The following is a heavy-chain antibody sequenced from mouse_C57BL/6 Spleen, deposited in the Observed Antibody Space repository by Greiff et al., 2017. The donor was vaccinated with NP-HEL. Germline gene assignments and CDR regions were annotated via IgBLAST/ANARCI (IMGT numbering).Heavy chain of an antibody. J-gene: IGHJ2*01. CDR3: AGAYSNYGYFDY. V-gene: IGHV1-64*01. CDR1: GYTFTSYW. D-gene: IGHD2-5*01. Sequence: VQLQQPGAELVKPGASVKLSCKASGYTFTSYWMHWVKQRPGQGLEWIGMIHPNSGSTNYNEKFKSKATLTVDKSSSTAYMQLSSLTSEDSAVYYCAGAYSNYGYFDYWGQGTTLTVSS. CDR2: IHPNSGST.